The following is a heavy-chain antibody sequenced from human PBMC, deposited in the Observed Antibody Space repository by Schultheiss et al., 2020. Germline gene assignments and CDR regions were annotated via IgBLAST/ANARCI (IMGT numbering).Heavy chain of an antibody. CDR2: IYYTGTT. Sequence: SETLSLTCSVSGDSISSYYWSWIRQPPGKRLEWVGYIYYTGTTKYNPSLNSRVTISVDTSKNQFSLKLSSVTAADTAVYYCARVLVAGTGFDYWGQGTLVTVSS. CDR1: GDSISSYY. CDR3: ARVLVAGTGFDY. V-gene: IGHV4-59*01. J-gene: IGHJ4*02. D-gene: IGHD6-19*01.